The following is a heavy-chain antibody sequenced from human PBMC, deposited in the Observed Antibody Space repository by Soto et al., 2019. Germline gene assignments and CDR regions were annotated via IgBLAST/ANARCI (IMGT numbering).Heavy chain of an antibody. CDR3: ARDKIPGTLFY. D-gene: IGHD1-20*01. V-gene: IGHV1-3*01. CDR2: INAGNGNT. CDR1: GYTFTSYD. J-gene: IGHJ4*02. Sequence: ASVKVSCKASGYTFTSYDMNWVRQAPGQRLEWMGWINAGNGNTKYSQKFQGRVTITRDTSASTAYMELSSLRSEDTAVYYCARDKIPGTLFYWGQETLVTVSS.